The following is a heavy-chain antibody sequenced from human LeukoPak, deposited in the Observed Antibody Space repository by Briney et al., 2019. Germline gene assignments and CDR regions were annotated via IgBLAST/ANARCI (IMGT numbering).Heavy chain of an antibody. CDR1: GFTFDDYA. CDR2: ISWNSGSI. V-gene: IGHV3-9*01. CDR3: AREDCSGGSCHFDY. Sequence: PGGSLRLSCAASGFTFDDYAMHWVRQAPGKGLEWVSGISWNSGSIGYADSVKGRFTISRDNAKHSLYLQMNSLRAEDTAVYYCAREDCSGGSCHFDYWGQGTLVTVSS. J-gene: IGHJ4*02. D-gene: IGHD2-15*01.